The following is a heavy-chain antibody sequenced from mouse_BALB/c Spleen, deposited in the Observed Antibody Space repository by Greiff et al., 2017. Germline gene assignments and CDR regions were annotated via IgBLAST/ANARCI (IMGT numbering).Heavy chain of an antibody. CDR1: GFTFSSYG. D-gene: IGHD1-1*01. J-gene: IGHJ2*01. Sequence: EVQRVESGGGLVQPGGSLKLSCAASGFTFSSYGMSWVRQTPDKRLELVATINSNGGSTYYPDSVKGRFTISRDNAKNTLYLQMSSLKSEDTAMYYSASDLRGTYFDYWGQGTTLTVSS. V-gene: IGHV5-6-3*01. CDR3: ASDLRGTYFDY. CDR2: INSNGGST.